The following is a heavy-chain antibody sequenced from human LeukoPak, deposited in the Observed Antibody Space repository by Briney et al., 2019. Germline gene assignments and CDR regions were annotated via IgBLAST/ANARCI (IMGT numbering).Heavy chain of an antibody. J-gene: IGHJ6*03. CDR3: AKASWYYYMDV. V-gene: IGHV3-7*03. Sequence: PGGSLRLSCAASGFTFSSYAMSWVRQAPGKGLEWVANIKRDGSEKHYVDSVKGRFTISRDNAKNSLYLQMNSLRAEDTALYYCAKASWYYYMDVWGKGTTVTISS. CDR2: IKRDGSEK. D-gene: IGHD1-14*01. CDR1: GFTFSSYA.